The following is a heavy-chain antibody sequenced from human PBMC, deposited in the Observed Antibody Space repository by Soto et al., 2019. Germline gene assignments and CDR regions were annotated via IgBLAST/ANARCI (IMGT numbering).Heavy chain of an antibody. CDR1: GGSISTSNY. V-gene: IGHV4-34*01. J-gene: IGHJ4*02. D-gene: IGHD2-8*02. CDR3: ARDKITGLFDY. Sequence: SETLSLTCAVSGGSISTSNYWNWIRQPPGKGLEWIGDINYSGSTHYNPSLKSRVTISVDTSKNQFSLKLTSVTAADTALYYCARDKITGLFDYWGQGTLVTVSS. CDR2: INYSGST.